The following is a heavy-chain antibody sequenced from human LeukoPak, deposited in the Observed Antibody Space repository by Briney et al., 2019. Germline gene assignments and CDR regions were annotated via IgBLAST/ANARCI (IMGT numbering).Heavy chain of an antibody. CDR3: ARHRGGAVAALTLDV. J-gene: IGHJ6*04. D-gene: IGHD6-19*01. CDR1: GGSISSSSYY. CDR2: IYYSGST. V-gene: IGHV4-39*01. Sequence: PSETLSLTCTVSGGSISSSSYYWGWIRQPPGKGLEWIGSIYYSGSTYYNPSLKSRVTISVDTSKNQFSLKLSSVTAADTAVYYCARHRGGAVAALTLDVWGKETTVTVSS.